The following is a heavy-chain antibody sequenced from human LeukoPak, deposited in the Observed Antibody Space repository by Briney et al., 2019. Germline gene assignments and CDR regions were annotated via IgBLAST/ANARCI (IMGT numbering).Heavy chain of an antibody. CDR1: GFPFIEYS. V-gene: IGHV3-48*01. CDR2: IGIDCGNT. Sequence: GGSLRLSCTASGFPFIEYSMNWVRQAPGKGLEWISYIGIDCGNTKYADSVRGRFTISADKAKNSLYLQMNSLRVEDTAVYYCARGHNYAFDNWGQGTLVSVAS. J-gene: IGHJ4*02. D-gene: IGHD1-1*01. CDR3: ARGHNYAFDN.